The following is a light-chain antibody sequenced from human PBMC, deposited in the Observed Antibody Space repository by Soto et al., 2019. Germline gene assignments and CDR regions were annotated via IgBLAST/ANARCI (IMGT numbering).Light chain of an antibody. CDR1: QSVSSN. CDR3: QQYNNWPPWT. CDR2: GAS. J-gene: IGKJ1*01. V-gene: IGKV3-15*01. Sequence: EIVMTHSPSTLPVSQGQRATLSCMPSQSVSSNLAWYQQKPGQAPRLLIYGASTRATGIPARFSGSGSGTEFTLTISSLQSEDFAVYYCQQYNNWPPWTFGQGTKVDI.